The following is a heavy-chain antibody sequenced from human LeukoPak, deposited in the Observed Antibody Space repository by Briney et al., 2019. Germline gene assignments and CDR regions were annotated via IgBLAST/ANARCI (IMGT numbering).Heavy chain of an antibody. CDR2: ISYDGSNK. V-gene: IGHV3-30*18. CDR1: GFTFSSYA. D-gene: IGHD3-22*01. J-gene: IGHJ4*02. CDR3: AKERYYDSSSDY. Sequence: GGSLRLSCAASGFTFSSYAMSWVRQAPGKGLEWVAVISYDGSNKYYADSVKGRFTISRDNSKNTLYLQMNSLRAEDTAVYYCAKERYYDSSSDYWGQGTLVTVSS.